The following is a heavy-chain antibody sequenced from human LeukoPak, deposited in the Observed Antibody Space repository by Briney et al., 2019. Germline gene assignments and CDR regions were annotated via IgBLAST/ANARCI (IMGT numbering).Heavy chain of an antibody. Sequence: GGSLRLSCAASGFTFSSYAMSRVRQAPGKGLEWVSAISGSGGSTYYADSVKGRFTISRDNSKNTLYPQMNSLRAEDTAVYYCAKVQTYYYDSSGIDYWGQGTLVTVSS. CDR3: AKVQTYYYDSSGIDY. D-gene: IGHD3-22*01. J-gene: IGHJ4*02. CDR2: ISGSGGST. V-gene: IGHV3-23*01. CDR1: GFTFSSYA.